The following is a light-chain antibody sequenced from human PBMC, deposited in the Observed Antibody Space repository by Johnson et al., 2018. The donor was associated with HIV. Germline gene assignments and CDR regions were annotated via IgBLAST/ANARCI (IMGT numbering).Light chain of an antibody. CDR2: DNN. J-gene: IGLJ1*01. V-gene: IGLV1-51*01. CDR1: SSNIGNNY. Sequence: QSVLTQSPSVSAAPGQKVTISCSGSSSNIGNNYVSWYQQLPGRAPKLLIYDNNKRPSGIPDRFSGSKSGTSATLGITGLQTGDEADYYCGTWVSRLSAGLYVFGTGTKVTIL. CDR3: GTWVSRLSAGLYV.